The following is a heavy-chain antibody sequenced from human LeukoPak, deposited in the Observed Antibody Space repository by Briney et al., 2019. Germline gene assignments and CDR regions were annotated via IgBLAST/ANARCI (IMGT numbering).Heavy chain of an antibody. CDR2: IYYSTST. CDR3: ARHQCSGTRCYNFYFYGMDV. V-gene: IGHV4-39*01. J-gene: IGHJ6*02. D-gene: IGHD2-2*02. Sequence: SETLSLTCTVSGGSITSSIDYWGWVRQPPGKGLEWIATIYYSTSTQYNPSLKSRVTMSVDTSKNQFSLKLSSMTAADTAVYYCARHQCSGTRCYNFYFYGMDVWGQGTTVTASS. CDR1: GGSITSSIDY.